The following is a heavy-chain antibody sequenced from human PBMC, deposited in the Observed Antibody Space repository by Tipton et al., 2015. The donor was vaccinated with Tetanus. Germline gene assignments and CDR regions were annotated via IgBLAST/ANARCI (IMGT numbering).Heavy chain of an antibody. CDR2: ISPLNGNT. J-gene: IGHJ3*02. CDR3: GGFSFSDDLDI. CDR1: GYTFTRYG. Sequence: QSGPEVKKPGASVKVSCKTSGYTFTRYGITWVRQAPGQGPQWVGWISPLNGNTNYAQNFQGRVTLTTDTSTSTAYMELRSLKSDDTAVYYCGGFSFSDDLDIWGRGTMVTVSS. D-gene: IGHD2-15*01. V-gene: IGHV1-18*01.